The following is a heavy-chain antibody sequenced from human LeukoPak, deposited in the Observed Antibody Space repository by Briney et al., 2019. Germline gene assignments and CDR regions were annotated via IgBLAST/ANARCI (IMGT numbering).Heavy chain of an antibody. CDR2: IKQDGSEK. Sequence: PGGSLRLSCAASGFTFSSYWMTWFRQAPGKGLEWVANIKQDGSEKYYVDSVKGRFTISRDNAKNSLYLQMNSLRAEDTAVYYCAREGYYYDSSGYYYEVDSYFDYWGQGTLVTVSS. V-gene: IGHV3-7*01. D-gene: IGHD3-22*01. CDR3: AREGYYYDSSGYYYEVDSYFDY. CDR1: GFTFSSYW. J-gene: IGHJ4*02.